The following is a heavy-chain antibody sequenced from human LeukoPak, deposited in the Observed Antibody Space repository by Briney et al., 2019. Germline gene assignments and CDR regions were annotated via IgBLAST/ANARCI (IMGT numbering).Heavy chain of an antibody. CDR3: ARARVNQAFDY. CDR1: GFTFSSSA. V-gene: IGHV3-23*01. Sequence: GGSLRLSCAASGFTFSSSAMSWVRQAPGKGLEWVSTISGSGASTYYADSLKGRFTISRDNSKNTLYLQMHSLRAEDTAVYYCARARVNQAFDYWGQGTLVTVSS. J-gene: IGHJ4*02. CDR2: ISGSGAST.